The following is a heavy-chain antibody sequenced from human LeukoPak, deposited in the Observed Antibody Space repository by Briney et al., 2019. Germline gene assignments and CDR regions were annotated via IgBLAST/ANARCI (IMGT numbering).Heavy chain of an antibody. D-gene: IGHD3-22*01. CDR2: IYSGGST. V-gene: IGHV3-53*01. CDR1: GFTVSSNY. J-gene: IGHJ4*02. Sequence: GGSLRLSCAASGFTVSSNYMSWVRQAPGKGLEWVSVIYSGGSTYYADSAKGRFTISRDNSKNTLYLQMNSLRAEDTAVYYCARSPPLDYYDSSGYYARWGQRTLVTVSS. CDR3: ARSPPLDYYDSSGYYAR.